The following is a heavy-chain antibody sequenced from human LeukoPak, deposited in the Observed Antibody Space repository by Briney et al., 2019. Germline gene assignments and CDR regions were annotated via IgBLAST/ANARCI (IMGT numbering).Heavy chain of an antibody. CDR3: ARTPTDGSGWSLDY. J-gene: IGHJ4*02. Sequence: GGSLRLSCAASGFIVNSAYMSWVRQAPGKGLEWVSVIHPGGLLDYADSVKGRFTISGDIPKNTLFLQMNWLRPEDTAVYYCARTPTDGSGWSLDYWGQGILVTVSS. D-gene: IGHD6-19*01. V-gene: IGHV3-66*02. CDR2: IHPGGLL. CDR1: GFIVNSAY.